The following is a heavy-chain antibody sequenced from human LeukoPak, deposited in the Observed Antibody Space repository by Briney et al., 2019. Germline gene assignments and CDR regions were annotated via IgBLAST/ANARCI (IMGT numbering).Heavy chain of an antibody. D-gene: IGHD6-19*01. J-gene: IGHJ4*02. Sequence: PGGSLRLSCAASGFTFSSYWMHWVRQAPGKGLVWVSRISKDGSSTYYADSVKGRFTISRDNSKNTLYLQMNSLRAEDTAVYYCAREKRAVASTFDYWGQGTLVTVSS. CDR1: GFTFSSYW. CDR3: AREKRAVASTFDY. CDR2: ISKDGSST. V-gene: IGHV3-74*01.